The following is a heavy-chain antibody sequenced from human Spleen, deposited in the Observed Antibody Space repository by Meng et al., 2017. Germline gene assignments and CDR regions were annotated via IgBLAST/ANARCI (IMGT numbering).Heavy chain of an antibody. CDR3: ARVFTDYYDSSGYYPNDY. J-gene: IGHJ4*02. CDR2: ISHDGSNM. D-gene: IGHD3-22*01. CDR1: GFSFSRFP. V-gene: IGHV3-30*07. Sequence: GESLKISCAASGFSFSRFPLHWVRQAPGKGLDWVAAISHDGSNMYYADSVKGRFSISRDNSNNTLYLQMNSLRAEDTALYYCARVFTDYYDSSGYYPNDYWGQGTLVTVSS.